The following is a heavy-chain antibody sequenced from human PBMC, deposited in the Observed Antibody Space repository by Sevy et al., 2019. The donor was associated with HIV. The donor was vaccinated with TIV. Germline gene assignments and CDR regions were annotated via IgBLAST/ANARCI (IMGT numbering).Heavy chain of an antibody. CDR2: IWYDGSNK. D-gene: IGHD2-15*01. V-gene: IGHV3-33*01. Sequence: GGSLRLSCAASGFTFSSYGMHWVRQAPGKELEWVAVIWYDGSNKYYADSVKGRFTISRDNSKNTLYLQMNSLRAEDTAVYYCARDEYCSGGSCAHWFDPWGQGTLVTVSS. J-gene: IGHJ5*02. CDR3: ARDEYCSGGSCAHWFDP. CDR1: GFTFSSYG.